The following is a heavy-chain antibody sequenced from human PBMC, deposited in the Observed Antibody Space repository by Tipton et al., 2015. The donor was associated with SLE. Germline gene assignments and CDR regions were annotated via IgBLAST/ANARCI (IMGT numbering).Heavy chain of an antibody. CDR1: GGSFSGYY. J-gene: IGHJ3*02. CDR2: INHSGST. CDR3: ARRIGGAFEI. D-gene: IGHD3-16*01. V-gene: IGHV4-34*01. Sequence: TLSLTCAVYGGSFSGYYYSWIRQPPGKGLESIGEINHSGSTNYNPSLKSRVTISVDTSKNQFSLKLSSVTAADTAVYYCARRIGGAFEIWGQGTMVSVSS.